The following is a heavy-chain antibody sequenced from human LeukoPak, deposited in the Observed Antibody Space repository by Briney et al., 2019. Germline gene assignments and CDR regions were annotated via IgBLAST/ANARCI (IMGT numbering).Heavy chain of an antibody. D-gene: IGHD3-22*01. CDR3: AREQPTYYYDSSGYFYYYYGMDV. CDR1: GFTVSNYE. CDR2: IKQDGSEK. Sequence: PGGSLRLSCAASGFTVSNYEMHWVRQAPGKGLEWVANIKQDGSEKYYVDSMKGRFTISRDNAKNSLYLQMNSLRAEDTAVYYCAREQPTYYYDSSGYFYYYYGMDVWGQGTTVTVSS. V-gene: IGHV3-7*01. J-gene: IGHJ6*02.